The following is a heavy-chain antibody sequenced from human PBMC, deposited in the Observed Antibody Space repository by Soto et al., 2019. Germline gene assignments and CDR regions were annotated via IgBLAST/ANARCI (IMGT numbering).Heavy chain of an antibody. Sequence: YWSWIRQHPGRGLEWIGFVSYTGNTQYNPSLKSRVNISVDTSTKQFSLKLSSVTAADTAVYYCARGTLVWGQGTLVTVSS. V-gene: IGHV4-31*02. D-gene: IGHD2-2*01. CDR2: VSYTGNT. J-gene: IGHJ4*02. CDR3: ARGTLV. CDR1: Y.